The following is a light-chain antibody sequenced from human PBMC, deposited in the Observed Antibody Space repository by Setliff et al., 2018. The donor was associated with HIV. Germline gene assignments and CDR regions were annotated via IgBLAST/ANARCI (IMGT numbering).Light chain of an antibody. CDR2: DAS. V-gene: IGLV2-14*03. CDR3: SSYTSNSPYV. J-gene: IGLJ1*01. CDR1: SSDVGGYNS. Sequence: QSALTQPASVSGSPGQSITISCTGTSSDVGGYNSVSWYQQHPDRAPKLMIYDASNRPSGVSNRFSGSKSGNTASLTISGLQAGDEADYYCSSYTSNSPYVFGTGTKVTVL.